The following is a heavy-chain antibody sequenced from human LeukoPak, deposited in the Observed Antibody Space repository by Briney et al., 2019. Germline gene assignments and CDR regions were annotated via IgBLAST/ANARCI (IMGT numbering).Heavy chain of an antibody. CDR2: ISSSSSYI. J-gene: IGHJ5*02. CDR1: GFTLSSDS. V-gene: IGHV3-21*01. D-gene: IGHD3-9*01. Sequence: GRSLRLSRAASGFTLSSDSINWVRQAPGRGVECVSSISSSSSYIYYADSVKGRFTISRDNAKNSLYLQMNSLRAEDTAVYYCARVDDILTGYSWFDPWGQGTLVTVSS. CDR3: ARVDDILTGYSWFDP.